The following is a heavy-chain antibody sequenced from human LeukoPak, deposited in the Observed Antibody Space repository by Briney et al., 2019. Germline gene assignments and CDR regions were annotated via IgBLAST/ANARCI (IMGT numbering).Heavy chain of an antibody. D-gene: IGHD2-15*01. CDR1: GGSISSCY. V-gene: IGHV4-59*08. Sequence: PSETLSLTCTVSGGSISSCYWSWIRQPPGKGLEWIGYIYYSGSTNYNPSLKSRVTISVDTSKNQFSLKLSSVTAADTAVYYCARRDCSGGSCNRYDYWGQGTLVTVSS. J-gene: IGHJ4*02. CDR3: ARRDCSGGSCNRYDY. CDR2: IYYSGST.